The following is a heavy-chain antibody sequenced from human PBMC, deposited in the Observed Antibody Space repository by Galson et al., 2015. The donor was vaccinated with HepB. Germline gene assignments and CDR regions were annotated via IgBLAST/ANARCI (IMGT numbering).Heavy chain of an antibody. D-gene: IGHD4-17*01. CDR1: GFSFSKYG. J-gene: IGHJ6*03. CDR3: AKDATYGDLAYYYYYMDV. Sequence: SLRLSCAASGFSFSKYGMHWVRQASGKGLKSVAVISYDGSNTYYGDSVKGRFTISRDNSKNTLYLQMNSLRAEDTGVYYCAKDATYGDLAYYYYYMDVWGKGTPVTVSS. CDR2: ISYDGSNT. V-gene: IGHV3-30*18.